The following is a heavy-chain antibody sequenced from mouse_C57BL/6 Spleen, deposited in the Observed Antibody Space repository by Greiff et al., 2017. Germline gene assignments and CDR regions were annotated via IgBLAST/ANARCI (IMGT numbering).Heavy chain of an antibody. Sequence: EVQLQQSGPELVKPGASVKISCKASGYTFTDYYMNWVKQSHGKSLEWIGDINPNNGGTSYNQKFKGKATLTVDKSSSTAYMELRSLTSEDSAVYYCAEGAAAMDYWGQGTSVTVSS. J-gene: IGHJ4*01. CDR3: AEGAAAMDY. CDR1: GYTFTDYY. CDR2: INPNNGGT. V-gene: IGHV1-26*01.